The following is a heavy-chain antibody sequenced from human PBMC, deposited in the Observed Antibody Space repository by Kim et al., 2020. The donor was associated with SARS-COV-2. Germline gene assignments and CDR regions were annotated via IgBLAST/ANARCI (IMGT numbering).Heavy chain of an antibody. CDR3: ARGEYEDTAMVDYYYGMDV. Sequence: GGSLRLSCAASGFTFSSYSMNWVRQAPGKGLEWVSYISSSSSTIYYADSVKGRFTISRDNAKNSLYLQMNSLRDEDTAVYYCARGEYEDTAMVDYYYGMDVWGQGTTVTVSS. CDR2: ISSSSSTI. D-gene: IGHD5-18*01. V-gene: IGHV3-48*02. CDR1: GFTFSSYS. J-gene: IGHJ6*02.